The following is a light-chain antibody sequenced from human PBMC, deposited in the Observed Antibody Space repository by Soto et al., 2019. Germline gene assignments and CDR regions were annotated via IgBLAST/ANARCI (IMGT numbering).Light chain of an antibody. V-gene: IGKV1-5*01. CDR2: DAS. CDR1: QSISSW. CDR3: LELKSYPIT. Sequence: DIQMTQSPSTLSASVGDRVTITCRASQSISSWLAWYQQKPGKAPKLLIYDASSLESGVPSRFGNSGAGTASTLTSSLLQSEDCACYCCLELKSYPITFGKGTRLEIK. J-gene: IGKJ5*01.